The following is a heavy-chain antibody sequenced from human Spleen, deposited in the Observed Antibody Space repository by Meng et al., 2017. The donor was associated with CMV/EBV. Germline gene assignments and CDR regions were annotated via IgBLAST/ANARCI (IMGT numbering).Heavy chain of an antibody. D-gene: IGHD6-13*01. CDR1: GYTFTGYY. CDR3: ARDAAAGFTGRAFDI. V-gene: IGHV1-2*02. CDR2: INPNSGGT. J-gene: IGHJ3*02. Sequence: ASVKVSCKASGYTFTGYYMHWVRQAPGQGLEWMGCINPNSGGTNYAQKFQGRVTMTRDTSISTAYMELSRLRSDDTAVYYCARDAAAGFTGRAFDIWGQGTMVTVSS.